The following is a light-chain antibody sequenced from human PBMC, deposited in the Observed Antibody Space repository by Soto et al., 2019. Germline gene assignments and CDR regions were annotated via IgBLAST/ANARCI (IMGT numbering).Light chain of an antibody. J-gene: IGKJ5*01. CDR3: QQRHMWPIT. CDR2: GAS. V-gene: IGKV3D-20*02. Sequence: ETVLTQSPGTLSLSPGERATLSCRASHSVSNNYLAWYQQKPGQAPRLLIYGASNRATGIPDRFSGGGSGTDFTLTISSLEPEDSAVYYCQQRHMWPITFGQGTRLDIK. CDR1: HSVSNNY.